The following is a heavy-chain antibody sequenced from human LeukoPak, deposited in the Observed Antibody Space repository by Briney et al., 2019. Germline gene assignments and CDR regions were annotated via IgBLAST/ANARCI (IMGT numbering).Heavy chain of an antibody. J-gene: IGHJ6*02. CDR2: FDPEDGET. V-gene: IGHV1-24*01. CDR3: ATPKIAAAGTYYYGMDV. Sequence: ASVKVSCKVSGYTLTELSMHWVRQALGKGLEWMGGFDPEDGETIYAQKFQGRVTMTEDTSTDTAYMELSSLRSEDTAVYYCATPKIAAAGTYYYGMDVWGQGTTVTVSS. CDR1: GYTLTELS. D-gene: IGHD6-13*01.